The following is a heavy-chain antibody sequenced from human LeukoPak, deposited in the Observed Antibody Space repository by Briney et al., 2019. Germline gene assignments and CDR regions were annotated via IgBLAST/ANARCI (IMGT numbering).Heavy chain of an antibody. CDR2: ISGSGGST. V-gene: IGHV3-23*01. D-gene: IGHD6-13*01. J-gene: IGHJ4*02. Sequence: PGGSLRLSCAASGFTFSSYAMRWVRQAPWKGLEWVSAISGSGGSTYYADSVKGRFTISRDNSKNTLYLQMNSLRAEDTAVYYCARRNIAAAALDYWGQGTLVTVSS. CDR1: GFTFSSYA. CDR3: ARRNIAAAALDY.